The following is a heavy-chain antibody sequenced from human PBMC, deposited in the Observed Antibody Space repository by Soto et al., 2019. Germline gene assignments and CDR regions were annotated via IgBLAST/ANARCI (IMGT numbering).Heavy chain of an antibody. CDR3: ARASGYSSLFDF. D-gene: IGHD5-18*01. CDR2: IYNSETT. CDR1: GGSISSGDYY. Sequence: SETLSLTCTVSGGSISSGDYYWNWIRQPPGKGLEWIGYIYNSETTYYNPSLKSRLTISLDTSKNHFSLKLSSVTAADTAVYYCARASGYSSLFDFWGQGTLVTVSS. V-gene: IGHV4-30-4*01. J-gene: IGHJ4*02.